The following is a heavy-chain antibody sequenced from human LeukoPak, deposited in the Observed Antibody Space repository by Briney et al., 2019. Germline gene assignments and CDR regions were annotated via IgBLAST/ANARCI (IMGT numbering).Heavy chain of an antibody. J-gene: IGHJ4*02. CDR1: GGSISSGDYY. V-gene: IGHV4-30-4*01. CDR3: ARGGSNERLRWPRKGENYFDY. CDR2: IHYSGST. D-gene: IGHD4-23*01. Sequence: SETLSLTCTVSGGSISSGDYYWSWIRQPPGKGLEWIGYIHYSGSTYYNPSLKSRVTISVDTSKNQFSLKLSSVTAADTAVYYCARGGSNERLRWPRKGENYFDYWGQGTLVTVSS.